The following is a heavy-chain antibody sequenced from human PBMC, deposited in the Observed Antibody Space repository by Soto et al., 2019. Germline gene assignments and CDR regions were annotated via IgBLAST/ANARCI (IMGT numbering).Heavy chain of an antibody. V-gene: IGHV3-7*03. J-gene: IGHJ4*02. Sequence: EVQLVESGGGLVQPGGSLRLSCAVSGFTFTSYSMSWVRQAPGEGLEWVANIPQDGSEKYYVDSVKGRFTISRDNAKNSLYLQMNSLGAEDTAVYYCARDLPGYCTTTDCYSYFDYWGQGTLVTVSS. CDR3: ARDLPGYCTTTDCYSYFDY. D-gene: IGHD2-2*02. CDR1: GFTFTSYS. CDR2: IPQDGSEK.